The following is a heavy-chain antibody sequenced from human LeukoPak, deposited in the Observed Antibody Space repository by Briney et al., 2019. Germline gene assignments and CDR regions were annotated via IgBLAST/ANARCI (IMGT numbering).Heavy chain of an antibody. D-gene: IGHD2-2*01. J-gene: IGHJ4*02. CDR1: GGSISSGGYY. V-gene: IGHV4-31*03. Sequence: SETLSLTCTASGGSISSGGYYWSWIRQHPGKGLEWIGYIYYSGSTCYNPSLKSRVTISVDTSKNQFSLKLSSVTAADTAVYYCARGALDCSSTSCRPYYFDYWGQGTLVTVSS. CDR3: ARGALDCSSTSCRPYYFDY. CDR2: IYYSGST.